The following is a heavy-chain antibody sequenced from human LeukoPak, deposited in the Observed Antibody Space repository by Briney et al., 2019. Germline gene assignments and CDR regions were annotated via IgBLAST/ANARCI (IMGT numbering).Heavy chain of an antibody. D-gene: IGHD3-10*01. V-gene: IGHV4-59*01. Sequence: SETLSLTCAVYGGSFSGYYWSWIRQPPGKGLEWIGYIYYSGSTNYNPSLKSRVTISVDTSKNQFSLKLSSVTAADTAVYYCARVLLWFGGPNWFDPWGQGTLVTVSS. J-gene: IGHJ5*02. CDR2: IYYSGST. CDR3: ARVLLWFGGPNWFDP. CDR1: GGSFSGYY.